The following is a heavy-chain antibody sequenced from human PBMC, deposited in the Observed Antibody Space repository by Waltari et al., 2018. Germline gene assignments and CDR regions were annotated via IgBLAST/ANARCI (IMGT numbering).Heavy chain of an antibody. CDR3: ARGNDPYSGYDFDY. Sequence: QVQLQQWGAGLLKPSETLSLPCASYGGSFSGYYWSWTRKPPGKGLEWIWEINHSGSTNYNPSLKSRVTISVDTSKNQFSLKLSSVTAADTAVYYCARGNDPYSGYDFDYWGQGTLVTVSS. D-gene: IGHD5-12*01. J-gene: IGHJ4*02. CDR1: GGSFSGYY. CDR2: INHSGST. V-gene: IGHV4-34*01.